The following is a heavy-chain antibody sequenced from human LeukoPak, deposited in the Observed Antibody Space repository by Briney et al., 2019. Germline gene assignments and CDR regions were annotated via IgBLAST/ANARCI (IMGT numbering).Heavy chain of an antibody. CDR3: ARARRQWLVGANIRGDNPPYYYDY. Sequence: KSSETLSLTCAVYGGSFSGYYWSWIRQPPGKGLEWIGEINHSGSTNYNPSLKSRVTISVDTSKNQFSRKLRSVTAADTAVYYCARARRQWLVGANIRGDNPPYYYDYWGRGILVTVSS. V-gene: IGHV4-34*01. CDR1: GGSFSGYY. J-gene: IGHJ4*02. D-gene: IGHD6-19*01. CDR2: INHSGST.